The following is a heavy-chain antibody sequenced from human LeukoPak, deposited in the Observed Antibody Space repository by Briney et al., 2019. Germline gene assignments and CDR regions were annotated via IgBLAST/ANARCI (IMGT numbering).Heavy chain of an antibody. CDR3: AKRPGYSSGWYYFDY. CDR1: GFTFSSYA. Sequence: QTGGSLRLSCAASGFTFSSYAMSWFRQAPGRGLEWVSAISGSGGSTYYADSVKGRFTISRDNSKNTLYLQMNSLRAEDTAVYYCAKRPGYSSGWYYFDYWGQGTLVTVSS. J-gene: IGHJ4*02. CDR2: ISGSGGST. D-gene: IGHD6-19*01. V-gene: IGHV3-23*01.